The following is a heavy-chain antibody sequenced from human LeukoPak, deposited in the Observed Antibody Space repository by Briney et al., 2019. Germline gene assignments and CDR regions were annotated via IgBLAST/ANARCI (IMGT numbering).Heavy chain of an antibody. CDR3: ARRTKRFLEWLPEYYSDY. J-gene: IGHJ4*02. CDR1: GYTFTSYD. D-gene: IGHD3-3*01. V-gene: IGHV1-8*01. CDR2: MNPNSGNT. Sequence: AASVKVSCKASGYTFTSYDINWVRQATGQGLEWMGWMNPNSGNTGYAQKFQGRVTMTRNTSISTAYMELSSLRSEDTAVYYCARRTKRFLEWLPEYYSDYWGQGTLVTVSS.